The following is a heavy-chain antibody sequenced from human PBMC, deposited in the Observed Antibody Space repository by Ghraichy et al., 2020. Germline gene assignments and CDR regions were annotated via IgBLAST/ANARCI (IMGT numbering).Heavy chain of an antibody. J-gene: IGHJ4*02. CDR3: AREDRSPLFGLVTPHFDH. V-gene: IGHV4-38-2*02. Sequence: SETLSLTCSVSGYNIYSGYYWGWIRQSPGKGLEWVGNIYQSGSTDYNPSLRSRVTMSVDLSKNQFSLKLTSVTAADTAVYYCAREDRSPLFGLVTPHFDHWGQGALVTVSS. CDR2: IYQSGST. D-gene: IGHD3-3*01. CDR1: GYNIYSGYY.